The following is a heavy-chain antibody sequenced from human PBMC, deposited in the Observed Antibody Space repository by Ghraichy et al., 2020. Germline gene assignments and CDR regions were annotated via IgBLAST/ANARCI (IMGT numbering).Heavy chain of an antibody. D-gene: IGHD3-22*01. CDR3: ARHSHPITMIVVEFDY. J-gene: IGHJ4*02. V-gene: IGHV5-51*01. CDR2: IYPGDSDT. CDR1: GYSFTSYW. Sequence: GESLNISCKGSGYSFTSYWIGWVRQMPGKGLEWMGIIYPGDSDTRYSPSFQGQVTISADKSISTAYLQWSSLKASDTAMYYCARHSHPITMIVVEFDYWGQGTLVTVSS.